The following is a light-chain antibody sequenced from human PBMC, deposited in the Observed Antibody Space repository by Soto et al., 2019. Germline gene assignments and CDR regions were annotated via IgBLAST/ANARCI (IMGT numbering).Light chain of an antibody. CDR3: QHYITSLTT. CDR1: QSVTSNY. CDR2: GAS. J-gene: IGKJ1*01. Sequence: EIVLTQSPGTLSLSPGERATLSCGASQSVTSNYLAWYQQKPGQAPRLLIYGASRRATGIPDRFIGSGSGTDFTLTISRLEPEDCAVYYCQHYITSLTTFGQGTKVDIK. V-gene: IGKV3-20*01.